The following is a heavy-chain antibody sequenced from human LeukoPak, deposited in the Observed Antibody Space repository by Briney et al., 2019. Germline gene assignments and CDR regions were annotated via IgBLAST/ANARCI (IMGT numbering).Heavy chain of an antibody. V-gene: IGHV3-21*01. Sequence: GGSLRLSCSVSGLSISRYGMNWVRQAPGKGLEWVSSISSSSSYIYYADSVKGRFTISRDNAKNSLYLQMNSLRAEDTAVYYCAKGYSYGYFDYWGQGTLVTVSS. CDR2: ISSSSSYI. CDR3: AKGYSYGYFDY. CDR1: GLSISRYG. D-gene: IGHD5-18*01. J-gene: IGHJ4*02.